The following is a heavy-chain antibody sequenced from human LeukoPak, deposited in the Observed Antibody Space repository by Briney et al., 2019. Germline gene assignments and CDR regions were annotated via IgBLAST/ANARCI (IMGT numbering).Heavy chain of an antibody. J-gene: IGHJ6*02. D-gene: IGHD3-22*01. CDR2: MSSNGGST. V-gene: IGHV3-64D*09. Sequence: GGSLRLSCSASGFNFSRYTMHWVRQAPGKGLEYVSAMSSNGGSTYYADSVKGRFAISRDNSKNTLYLQMSSVRGEDTAVYYCVKEEYYYDSSGYLYYYYYGMDVWGQGTTVTVSS. CDR3: VKEEYYYDSSGYLYYYYYGMDV. CDR1: GFNFSRYT.